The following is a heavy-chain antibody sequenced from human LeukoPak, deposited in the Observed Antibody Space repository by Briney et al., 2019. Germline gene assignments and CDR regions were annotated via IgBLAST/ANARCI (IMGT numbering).Heavy chain of an antibody. Sequence: GGSLRLSCAASGFTFTNYVMSWVRQAPGKGLEGVSGISASGGSTYSADSVKGRFTISRDNSKNTLHLQMNSLRAEDTAVYYCAKGPLGDVDYWGQGTLVTVSS. CDR2: ISASGGST. D-gene: IGHD4-17*01. CDR1: GFTFTNYV. CDR3: AKGPLGDVDY. J-gene: IGHJ4*02. V-gene: IGHV3-23*01.